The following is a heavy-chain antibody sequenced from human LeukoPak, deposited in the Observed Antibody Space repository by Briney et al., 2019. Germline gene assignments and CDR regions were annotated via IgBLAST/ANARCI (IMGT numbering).Heavy chain of an antibody. Sequence: ASVKVSCKASGYTFTGYYMHWVRQATGQGLEWMGRINPNSGGTNYAQKFQGRVTMTRDTSISTAYMELSRLRSDDTAVYYCVRVDYYESSGYYYWGQGTLVTVSS. CDR1: GYTFTGYY. D-gene: IGHD3-22*01. CDR3: VRVDYYESSGYYY. J-gene: IGHJ4*02. CDR2: INPNSGGT. V-gene: IGHV1-2*06.